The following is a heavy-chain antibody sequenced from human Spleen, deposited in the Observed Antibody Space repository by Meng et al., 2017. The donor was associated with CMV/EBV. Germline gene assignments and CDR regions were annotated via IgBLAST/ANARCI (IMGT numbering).Heavy chain of an antibody. CDR3: AGGRDGYSYYFDY. V-gene: IGHV1-18*01. CDR1: GYTVTSYG. J-gene: IGHJ4*02. D-gene: IGHD5-24*01. Sequence: KASGYTVTSYGISWVRQAPGQGLEWMGWISAYNGNTNYAQKLQGRVTMTTDTSTSTAYMELRSLRSDDTAVYYCAGGRDGYSYYFDYWGQGTLVTVSS. CDR2: ISAYNGNT.